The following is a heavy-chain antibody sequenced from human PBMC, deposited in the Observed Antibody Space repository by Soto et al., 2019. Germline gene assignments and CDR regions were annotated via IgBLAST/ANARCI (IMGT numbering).Heavy chain of an antibody. D-gene: IGHD3-16*01. CDR3: TIEGAYPGPDFDY. CDR2: TKNKANSYTT. Sequence: LRLSCAASGFTFSDRYMDWVRQAPGKGLEWVGRTKNKANSYTTEYAASVKGRFTISRDDSRNSVYLQMNSLETDDTAVYYCTIEGAYPGPDFDYWGQGTLVTVSS. V-gene: IGHV3-72*01. J-gene: IGHJ4*02. CDR1: GFTFSDRY.